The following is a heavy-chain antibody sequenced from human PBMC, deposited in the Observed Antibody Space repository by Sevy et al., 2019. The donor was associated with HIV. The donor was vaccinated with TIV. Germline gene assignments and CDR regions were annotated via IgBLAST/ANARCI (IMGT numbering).Heavy chain of an antibody. CDR1: GFIFSNYW. Sequence: GGSLRLSCAASGFIFSNYWMTWVRQSPGKGLEWVASIQRDGSDKYYVDSVKGRFTISRDNAKNSLYLQMNNLRVDDTALYYCARDAAVAGANWLDPWGQGTLVTVSS. CDR2: IQRDGSDK. V-gene: IGHV3-7*03. CDR3: ARDAAVAGANWLDP. D-gene: IGHD6-19*01. J-gene: IGHJ5*02.